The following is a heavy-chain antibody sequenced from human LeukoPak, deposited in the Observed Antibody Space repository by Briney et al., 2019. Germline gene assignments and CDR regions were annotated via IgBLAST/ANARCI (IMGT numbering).Heavy chain of an antibody. Sequence: SETLSLTCAVSGGSISSGGYFWSWIRQPPGKGLEWIGHIYYRGSTYYNPSLKSRATISVDTSKNQCSLKLSSVTAADTAVYYCARRGAYCSGGSYHTLGYWGQGTLVTVSS. CDR3: ARRGAYCSGGSYHTLGY. V-gene: IGHV4-30-4*07. D-gene: IGHD2-15*01. J-gene: IGHJ4*02. CDR1: GGSISSGGYF. CDR2: IYYRGST.